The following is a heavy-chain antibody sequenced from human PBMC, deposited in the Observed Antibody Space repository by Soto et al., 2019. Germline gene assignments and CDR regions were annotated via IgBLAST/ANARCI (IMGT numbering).Heavy chain of an antibody. CDR3: ARRYSSGWYHDY. CDR2: ISYSGSSI. J-gene: IGHJ4*02. D-gene: IGHD6-19*01. CDR1: GLTLSSYS. Sequence: EVQLVESGGGLVQPGGSLRLSCAASGLTLSSYSMNWVRQAPGKGLEWVSYISYSGSSIYYADSVKGRFIISRDNAKNSLSLQMNSLRDEDTAVYYCARRYSSGWYHDYWGQGTLVTVSS. V-gene: IGHV3-48*02.